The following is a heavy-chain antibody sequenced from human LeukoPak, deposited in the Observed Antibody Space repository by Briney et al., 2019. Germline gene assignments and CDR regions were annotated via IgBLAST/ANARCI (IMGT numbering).Heavy chain of an antibody. Sequence: GGSLRLSCAASGFTFSSYGMHWVRQAPGKGLEWVAVIWYDGSNKYYADSVKGRFTISRDNSKNTLYLQMNSLRAEDTAVYYCARTQSPLGYCSSTSCYSYYGMDVWGQGTTVTVSS. CDR1: GFTFSSYG. CDR3: ARTQSPLGYCSSTSCYSYYGMDV. V-gene: IGHV3-30*19. CDR2: IWYDGSNK. D-gene: IGHD2-2*01. J-gene: IGHJ6*02.